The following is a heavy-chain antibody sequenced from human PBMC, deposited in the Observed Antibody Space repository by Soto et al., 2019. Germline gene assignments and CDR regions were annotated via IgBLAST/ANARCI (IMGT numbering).Heavy chain of an antibody. D-gene: IGHD4-17*01. V-gene: IGHV4-31*03. CDR3: ARDGAARRLWFDT. Sequence: QVQLQESGPGLVKPSQTLSLTCTVSGCSISSGCYYWSWIRQHPGKGLEWIGYIDYSGGTYYNPSLKRRVTISVATSKNQFSLKLGSVTAADTAVYYCARDGAARRLWFDTWGQGTLVTVSS. CDR2: IDYSGGT. J-gene: IGHJ5*02. CDR1: GCSISSGCYY.